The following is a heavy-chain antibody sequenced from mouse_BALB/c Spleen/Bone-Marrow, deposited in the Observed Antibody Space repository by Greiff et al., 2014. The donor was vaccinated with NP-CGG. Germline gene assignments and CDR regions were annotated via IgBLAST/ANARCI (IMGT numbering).Heavy chain of an antibody. D-gene: IGHD1-1*02. CDR1: GFNIKDTY. V-gene: IGHV14-3*02. J-gene: IGHJ4*01. CDR3: ARYGY. CDR2: IDAANGNS. Sequence: VQLQQSGAELVKPGASVKLTCTGSGFNIKDTYMHWVKQRPEQGLEWIGMIDAANGNSKYDPKFQGKATITADTSSNTGYLQLSSLTSEDTAVYYCARYGYWGQGTSVTVSS.